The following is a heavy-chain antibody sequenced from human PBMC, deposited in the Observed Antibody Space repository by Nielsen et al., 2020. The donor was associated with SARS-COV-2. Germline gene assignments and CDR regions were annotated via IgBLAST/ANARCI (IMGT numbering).Heavy chain of an antibody. CDR3: ARERSGSYDDAFDI. CDR1: GFTFSSYA. CDR2: ISYDGSNK. V-gene: IGHV3-30-3*01. D-gene: IGHD1-26*01. Sequence: GESLKISCAASGFTFSSYAMHWVRQAPGKGLEWVAVISYDGSNKYYADSVKGRFTISRDNSKNTLYLQMNSLRAEDTAVYYCARERSGSYDDAFDIWGQGTMVTVSS. J-gene: IGHJ3*02.